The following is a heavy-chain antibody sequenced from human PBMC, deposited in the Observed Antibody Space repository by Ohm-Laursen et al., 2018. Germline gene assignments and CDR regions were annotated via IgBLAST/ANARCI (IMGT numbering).Heavy chain of an antibody. Sequence: GSLRLSCTASGFTFSSYWMSWVRQAPGKGLEWVANIKQDGSEKYYVDSVKGRFTISRDNSKNTLYLQMNSLRAEDTAVYYCARDPYGSGSYPYWGQGTLVTVSS. CDR1: GFTFSSYW. CDR2: IKQDGSEK. J-gene: IGHJ4*02. CDR3: ARDPYGSGSYPY. V-gene: IGHV3-7*01. D-gene: IGHD3-10*01.